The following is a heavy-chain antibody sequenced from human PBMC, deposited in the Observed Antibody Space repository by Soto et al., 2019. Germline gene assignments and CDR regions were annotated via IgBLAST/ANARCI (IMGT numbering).Heavy chain of an antibody. CDR3: ARGNWNDYYYYYGMDV. V-gene: IGHV1-8*01. CDR1: GYTFTSYD. Sequence: QVQLVQSGAEVKKPGASVKVSCKASGYTFTSYDINWVRQATGQGLEWMGWMNPNSGNTGYAQKFQGRGTMNRNTTISKAYMELSSLRSEDTAVYYCARGNWNDYYYYYGMDVWGQGTTVTVSS. J-gene: IGHJ6*02. CDR2: MNPNSGNT. D-gene: IGHD1-1*01.